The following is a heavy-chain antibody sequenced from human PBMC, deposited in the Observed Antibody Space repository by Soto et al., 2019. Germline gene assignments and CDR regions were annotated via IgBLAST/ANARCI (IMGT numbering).Heavy chain of an antibody. D-gene: IGHD1-7*01. V-gene: IGHV1-18*01. CDR3: ARGRYNWNSLYYYYGMDV. Sequence: ASVKLSCKASGYTFTSYGINWVRQAPGQGLEWMGWISAYNGNTNYAQKLQGSVTMTTDTSTSTAYMELRSLRSDDTAVYYCARGRYNWNSLYYYYGMDVWGQGTTVTVSS. J-gene: IGHJ6*02. CDR2: ISAYNGNT. CDR1: GYTFTSYG.